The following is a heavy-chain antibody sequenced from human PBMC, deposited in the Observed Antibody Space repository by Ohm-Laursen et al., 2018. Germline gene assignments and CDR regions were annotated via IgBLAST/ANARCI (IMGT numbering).Heavy chain of an antibody. CDR1: GFSFRSYW. Sequence: SLRLSCSASGFSFRSYWMHWVRQAPGKGLTWVSRISTDGSITGYADSVKGRFTISRDNTKDTLYLQMNSLRAEDTAVYYCARDINVVVTAAPGYWGQGTLVTVSS. CDR3: ARDINVVVTAAPGY. CDR2: ISTDGSIT. J-gene: IGHJ4*02. V-gene: IGHV3-74*01. D-gene: IGHD2-21*02.